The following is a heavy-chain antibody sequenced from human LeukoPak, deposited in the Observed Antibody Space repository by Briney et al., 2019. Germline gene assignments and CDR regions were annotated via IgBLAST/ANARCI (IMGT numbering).Heavy chain of an antibody. V-gene: IGHV1-46*01. CDR2: INPSGGST. J-gene: IGHJ4*02. D-gene: IGHD3-22*01. CDR3: ARGPVDNSGYYRYYFDY. CDR1: GYTFTSYG. Sequence: GASVKVSCKASGYTFTSYGINWVRQAPGQGLEWMGIINPSGGSTNYAQKFQGRVTMTRDTSTSTVYMELSSLRSEDTAVYYCARGPVDNSGYYRYYFDYWGQGTLVAVSS.